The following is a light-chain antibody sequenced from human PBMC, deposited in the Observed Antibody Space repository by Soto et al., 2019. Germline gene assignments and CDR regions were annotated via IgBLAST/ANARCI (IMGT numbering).Light chain of an antibody. CDR3: QQFGSSAWT. V-gene: IGKV3-20*01. Sequence: LVMTQSRATLSVSAGEKANLSCRASQSVSTSSLAWYQHRFGQAPRLLIYGASRRATGIPDRFSGSGSGTYFTLTISRLEPEDFAVYYCQQFGSSAWTFGQGTKVDIK. CDR2: GAS. J-gene: IGKJ1*01. CDR1: QSVSTSS.